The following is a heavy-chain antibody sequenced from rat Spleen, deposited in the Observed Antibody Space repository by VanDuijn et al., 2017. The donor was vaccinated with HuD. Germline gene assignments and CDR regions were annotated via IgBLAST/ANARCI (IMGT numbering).Heavy chain of an antibody. J-gene: IGHJ3*01. CDR2: ISIGGGTA. CDR3: ARVGRSRLQGFAN. CDR1: GFTFSNYY. Sequence: EVQLVESGGGLVQPGRSLKLSCAASGFTFSNYYMAWVRQAPTKGLEWVAYISIGGGTAFYRDSVKGRFTISRDDAKRTLYLQMDSLRSEDSATYYCARVGRSRLQGFANWGQGTLVTVSS. V-gene: IGHV5-27*01. D-gene: IGHD1-1*01.